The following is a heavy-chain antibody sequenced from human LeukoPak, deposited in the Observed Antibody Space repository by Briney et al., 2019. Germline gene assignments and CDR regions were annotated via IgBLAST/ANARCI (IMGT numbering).Heavy chain of an antibody. CDR2: TKQDGSEK. J-gene: IGHJ4*02. CDR1: GFTFSTYW. Sequence: GGSLRLSCAASGFTFSTYWMSWVRQAPGKGLEWVANTKQDGSEKYYVDSVKGRFTISRDNAKNSLYLQMNSRRAEDTAVYYCARGGSGYSYGYNYWGQRTLVTVSS. V-gene: IGHV3-7*01. D-gene: IGHD5-18*01. CDR3: ARGGSGYSYGYNY.